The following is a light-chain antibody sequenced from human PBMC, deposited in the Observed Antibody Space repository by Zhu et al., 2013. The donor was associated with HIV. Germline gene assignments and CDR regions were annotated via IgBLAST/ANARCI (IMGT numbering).Light chain of an antibody. CDR3: QQYNSYRT. J-gene: IGKJ1*01. CDR1: QNINRW. V-gene: IGKV1-5*03. Sequence: DIQMTQSPSTLSASVGDRVTITCRASQNINRWLAWYQQKPGKAPKLLIYKASSLESGVPSRFSGSGSGTEFTLTINSLHPDDIATYYCQQYNSYRTFGQGTRVEIK. CDR2: KAS.